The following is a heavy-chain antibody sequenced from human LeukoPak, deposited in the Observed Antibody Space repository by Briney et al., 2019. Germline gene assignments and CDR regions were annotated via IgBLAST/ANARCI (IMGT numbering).Heavy chain of an antibody. CDR3: ARDRGRRLFDI. J-gene: IGHJ3*02. CDR2: IKQDGSEK. CDR1: GFTFSSYG. V-gene: IGHV3-7*01. D-gene: IGHD3-16*01. Sequence: PGGSLRLSCAASGFTFSSYGMHWVRQAPGKGLEWVANIKQDGSEKYYVDSVKGRFTISRDNAKNSLYLQMNSLRAEDTAVYYCARDRGRRLFDIWGHGTMVTVSS.